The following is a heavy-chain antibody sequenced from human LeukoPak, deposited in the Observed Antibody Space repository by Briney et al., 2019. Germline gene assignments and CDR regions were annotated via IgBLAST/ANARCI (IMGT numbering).Heavy chain of an antibody. J-gene: IGHJ4*02. CDR3: ARADYYDSSGYYIIGY. CDR2: INPNSGGT. CDR1: GYTFTGYY. Sequence: GASVKVPCKASGYTFTGYYMHWVRQAPGQGLEWMGWINPNSGGTNYAQKFQGRVTMTRDTSISTAYMELSRLRSDDTAVYYCARADYYDSSGYYIIGYWGQGTLVTVSS. V-gene: IGHV1-2*02. D-gene: IGHD3-22*01.